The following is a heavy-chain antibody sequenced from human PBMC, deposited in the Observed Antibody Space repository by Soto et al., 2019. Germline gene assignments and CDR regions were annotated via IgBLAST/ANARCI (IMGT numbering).Heavy chain of an antibody. CDR2: IIPIFGTA. J-gene: IGHJ4*02. D-gene: IGHD3-22*01. Sequence: SVKVSCKASGGTFSSYAISWVRQAPGQGLEWMGGIIPIFGTANYAQKFQGRVTITADESTSTAYMELISLRSEDTAVYFCARVHEDYYDSSGYYTAVHYYFDYWGQGTLVTVSS. CDR1: GGTFSSYA. V-gene: IGHV1-69*13. CDR3: ARVHEDYYDSSGYYTAVHYYFDY.